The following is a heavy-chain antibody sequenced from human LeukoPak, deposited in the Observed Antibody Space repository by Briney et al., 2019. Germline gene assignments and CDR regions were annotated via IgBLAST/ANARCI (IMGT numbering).Heavy chain of an antibody. V-gene: IGHV4-61*02. Sequence: SETLSLTCTVSGGSISSGSYYWSWIRQPAGKGLEWIGRIYTSGSTNCNPSLKSRVTISVDTSKNQFSLKLSSVTAADTAVYYCAREGARYSGYDSWGQGTLVTVSS. CDR1: GGSISSGSYY. J-gene: IGHJ4*02. CDR3: AREGARYSGYDS. D-gene: IGHD5-12*01. CDR2: IYTSGST.